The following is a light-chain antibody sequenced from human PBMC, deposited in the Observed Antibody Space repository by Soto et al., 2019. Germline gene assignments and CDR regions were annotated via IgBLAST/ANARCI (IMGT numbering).Light chain of an antibody. J-gene: IGKJ5*01. Sequence: DIQMTQSPSTIAGSVGHRVNITCRASQTISSWLAWYQQKPGTAPKLMIYKSYSLESGVPSRFSGSGSGTEFTLTISSLQSEDFAVYYCQQYNNWPPITFGQGTRVEIK. CDR1: QTISSW. V-gene: IGKV1-5*03. CDR3: QQYNNWPPIT. CDR2: KSY.